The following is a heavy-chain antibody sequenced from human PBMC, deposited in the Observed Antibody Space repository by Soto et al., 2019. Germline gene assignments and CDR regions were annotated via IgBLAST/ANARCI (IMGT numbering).Heavy chain of an antibody. V-gene: IGHV1-18*01. J-gene: IGHJ4*02. CDR1: GYTFTSYG. D-gene: IGHD5-12*01. Sequence: ASVKVSCKVSGYTFTSYGISWVRQAPGQGLEWMGWISAYNGNTNYAQKLQGRVTMTTDTSTSTAYMELRSLRSDDTAVYYCAIVWEYSGSDRRFDYSGQATLVTV. CDR2: ISAYNGNT. CDR3: AIVWEYSGSDRRFDY.